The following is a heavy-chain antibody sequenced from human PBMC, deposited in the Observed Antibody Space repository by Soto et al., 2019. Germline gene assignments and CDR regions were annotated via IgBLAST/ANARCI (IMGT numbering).Heavy chain of an antibody. J-gene: IGHJ5*02. CDR3: ARSARAASIFRWGFGP. D-gene: IGHD5-12*01. CDR1: GLTFSNYA. V-gene: IGHV3-23*01. CDR2: ISGTDVI. Sequence: PGGSHRLSCAGSGLTFSNYAVAWVRQAPGKGLEWVSSISGTDVIRHADSVKGRFTVSRDDSKNTVYLQMNSLRAEDTALYYCARSARAASIFRWGFGPWGQGTLVTVSS.